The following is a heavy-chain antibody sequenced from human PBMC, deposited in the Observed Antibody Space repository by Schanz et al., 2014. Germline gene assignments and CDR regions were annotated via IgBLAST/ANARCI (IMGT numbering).Heavy chain of an antibody. J-gene: IGHJ4*02. D-gene: IGHD5-18*01. CDR1: GFSFSIFA. Sequence: EVQLLESGGGLVQPGGSLRLSCAASGFSFSIFAMTWVRQAPGQGLEWVSTISGSGGDTYPADSVKGRFTISRDNSNKTLYLQMKSLRAEDTAVYYCAKYVGGYSYGFVEYWGQGILVTGSS. V-gene: IGHV3-23*01. CDR2: ISGSGGDT. CDR3: AKYVGGYSYGFVEY.